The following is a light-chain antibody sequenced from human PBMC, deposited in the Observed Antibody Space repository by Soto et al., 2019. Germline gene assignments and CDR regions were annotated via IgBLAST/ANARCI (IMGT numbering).Light chain of an antibody. CDR3: QQRSNWPGT. CDR1: QSVGTY. CDR2: DAS. J-gene: IGKJ3*01. Sequence: EIVFTQSPATLSLSPGERAILSCRSSQSVGTYLAWYQQKPGQAPRLLIYDASNRATGIPARFGGSGSGTDFTLTINSLEPEDFAVYYCQQRSNWPGTLGPGTKVDIK. V-gene: IGKV3-11*01.